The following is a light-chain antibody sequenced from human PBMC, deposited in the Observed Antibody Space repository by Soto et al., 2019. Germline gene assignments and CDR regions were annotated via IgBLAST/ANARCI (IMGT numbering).Light chain of an antibody. V-gene: IGKV3-15*01. J-gene: IGKJ2*01. Sequence: EIVMTQSPATLSVSPGERATLSCRASQSVSSNLAWYQQKPGQAPRLLIYGASTRATGIPAGFSGSGSGTEFTLTISSLQSEDFAVYYCHQYNNWPPMYTFGQGTKLEIK. CDR3: HQYNNWPPMYT. CDR1: QSVSSN. CDR2: GAS.